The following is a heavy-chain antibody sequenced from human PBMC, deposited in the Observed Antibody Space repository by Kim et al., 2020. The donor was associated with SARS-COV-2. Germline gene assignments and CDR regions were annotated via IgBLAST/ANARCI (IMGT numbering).Heavy chain of an antibody. V-gene: IGHV3-30*01. CDR3: ARLLAHYYGGNSGSLRMDV. D-gene: IGHD4-17*01. Sequence: GRFTISRDNSKNTLYLQMNSLRAEETAVYYCARLLAHYYGGNSGSLRMDVWGQGTTVTVSS. J-gene: IGHJ6*02.